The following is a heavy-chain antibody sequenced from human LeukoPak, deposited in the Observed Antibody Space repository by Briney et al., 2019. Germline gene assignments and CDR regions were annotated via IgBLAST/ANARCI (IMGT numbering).Heavy chain of an antibody. Sequence: GGSLRLSCAASGFRFSSYAMSWVRQAPGKGLEWVSAISGSGGSAYYADSVKGRFTISRDNSKNTLYLQMNSLRAEDTAVYYCAKGARSGPYDYYAMDVWGQGTTVTVSS. D-gene: IGHD6-19*01. V-gene: IGHV3-23*01. CDR1: GFRFSSYA. CDR2: ISGSGGSA. J-gene: IGHJ6*02. CDR3: AKGARSGPYDYYAMDV.